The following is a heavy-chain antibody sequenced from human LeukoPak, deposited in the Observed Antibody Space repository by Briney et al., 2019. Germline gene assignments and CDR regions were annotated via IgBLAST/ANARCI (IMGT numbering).Heavy chain of an antibody. Sequence: PSETLSLTCAVYGGSFCGYYWSWIRQPPGKGLEWIGEINHSGSTNYNPSLKSRVTISVDTSKNQFSLKLSSVTAADTAVYYCARTRDHVGTLDYWGQGTLVTVSS. CDR1: GGSFCGYY. CDR3: ARTRDHVGTLDY. D-gene: IGHD1-14*01. V-gene: IGHV4-34*01. J-gene: IGHJ4*02. CDR2: INHSGST.